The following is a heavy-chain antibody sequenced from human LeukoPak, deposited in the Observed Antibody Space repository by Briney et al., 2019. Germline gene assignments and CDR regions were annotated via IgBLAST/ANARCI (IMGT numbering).Heavy chain of an antibody. CDR2: ITFTGNT. D-gene: IGHD1-1*01. CDR1: GITPFH. Sequence: PSETLSPTCSVSGITPFHWSWIRQTPGKGLEWIGHITFTGNTNYNPSLKSRVTISLGTSNNQFSLELKAVTAADTAVYYCAREGGAPGHTNEFDYWGQGILVTVSS. J-gene: IGHJ4*02. CDR3: AREGGAPGHTNEFDY. V-gene: IGHV4-59*01.